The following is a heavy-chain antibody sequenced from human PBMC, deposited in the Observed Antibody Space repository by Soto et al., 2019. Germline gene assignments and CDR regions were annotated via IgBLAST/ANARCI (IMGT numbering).Heavy chain of an antibody. D-gene: IGHD4-17*01. Sequence: QVQLVESGGGVVQPGRSLRLSCAASGFTFSSYGMHWVRQAPGKGLEWVAVIWYDGSNKYYADSVKGRFTIPRDNSKNTLYLKMNSLRAEDTAVYYCARALALTTVTDDDYWGQGTLVTVSS. CDR1: GFTFSSYG. J-gene: IGHJ4*02. CDR2: IWYDGSNK. V-gene: IGHV3-33*01. CDR3: ARALALTTVTDDDY.